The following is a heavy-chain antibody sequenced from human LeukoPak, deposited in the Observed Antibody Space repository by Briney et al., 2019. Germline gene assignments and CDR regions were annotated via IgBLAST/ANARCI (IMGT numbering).Heavy chain of an antibody. D-gene: IGHD3-16*01. Sequence: PGGSLRLSCAASGFTFTTYPMHWVRQAPGKGLEWLALISYDGSNKLYAPSVKGRFTISRDNSKNTVFLQMNSLRPADAAVYFCARDEDLYGGGFDLGGQGSLVIVSS. CDR1: GFTFTTYP. J-gene: IGHJ4*02. CDR2: ISYDGSNK. CDR3: ARDEDLYGGGFDL. V-gene: IGHV3-30*04.